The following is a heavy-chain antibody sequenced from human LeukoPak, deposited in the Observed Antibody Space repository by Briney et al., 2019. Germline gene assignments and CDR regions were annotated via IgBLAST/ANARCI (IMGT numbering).Heavy chain of an antibody. V-gene: IGHV4-38-2*02. CDR1: GYSISSGYY. D-gene: IGHD6-19*01. J-gene: IGHJ4*02. CDR2: IYHSGST. CDR3: ASTFSSGFASDY. Sequence: SETLSLTCTVSGYSISSGYYWGWIRQPPGKGLVWIGSIYHSGSTYYNPSLKSRVTISVDTSKNQFSLKLSSVTAADTAVYYCASTFSSGFASDYWGQGTLVTVPS.